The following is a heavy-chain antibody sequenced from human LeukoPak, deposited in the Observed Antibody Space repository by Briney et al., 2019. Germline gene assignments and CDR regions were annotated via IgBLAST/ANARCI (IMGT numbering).Heavy chain of an antibody. V-gene: IGHV1-2*02. D-gene: IGHD4-17*01. CDR1: VYTFTGYY. CDR2: INPNSCGT. CDR3: ARVFVYGDYYDAFDI. J-gene: IGHJ3*02. Sequence: ASVKVSCKASVYTFTGYYMHWVRQAPGQGLEWMGWINPNSCGTNYAQKFQGRVTMTRDTSISTVYMELSRLRSDDTAVYYCARVFVYGDYYDAFDIWGQGTMVTVSS.